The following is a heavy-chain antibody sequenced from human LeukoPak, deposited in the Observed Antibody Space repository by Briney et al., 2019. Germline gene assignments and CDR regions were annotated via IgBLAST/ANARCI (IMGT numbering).Heavy chain of an antibody. CDR1: GYTFTSYG. V-gene: IGHV1-18*01. D-gene: IGHD2-2*01. Sequence: ASVKVSCKASGYTFTSYGISWVRQAPGQGLEWMGWISAYNGNTNYAQKLQGRVTMTTDTSTSTACMELRSLRSDDTAVYYCAIDPYCSSTSCYGWFDHWGQGTLVTVSS. CDR3: AIDPYCSSTSCYGWFDH. CDR2: ISAYNGNT. J-gene: IGHJ5*02.